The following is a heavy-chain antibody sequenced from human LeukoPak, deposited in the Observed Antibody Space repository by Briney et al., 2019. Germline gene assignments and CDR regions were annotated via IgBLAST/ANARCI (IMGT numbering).Heavy chain of an antibody. V-gene: IGHV3-74*01. J-gene: IGHJ4*02. Sequence: SGFTFSSYWMHWVRQAPGKGLVWVSRISNDGTTTTYADSVKGRFTISRDNAKNTLYLQMNSLRVEDTAIYYCAKMTAPAYWGQGTLVTVSS. CDR2: ISNDGTTT. D-gene: IGHD5-18*01. CDR3: AKMTAPAY. CDR1: GFTFSSYW.